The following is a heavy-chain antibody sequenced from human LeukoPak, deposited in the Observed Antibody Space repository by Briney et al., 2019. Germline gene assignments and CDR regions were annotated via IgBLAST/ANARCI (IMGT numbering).Heavy chain of an antibody. CDR2: IYPGDSDT. Sequence: KPGESLKISCKGSGYSFTSYWIGWVRQMPGKGLEWMGIIYPGDSDTRYSPSFQGQVTISADKSISTAYLQWSSLKASDTAMYYCARRRTTIFGVVIDGMDVWGQGTTVTVSS. D-gene: IGHD3-3*01. V-gene: IGHV5-51*01. CDR1: GYSFTSYW. CDR3: ARRRTTIFGVVIDGMDV. J-gene: IGHJ6*02.